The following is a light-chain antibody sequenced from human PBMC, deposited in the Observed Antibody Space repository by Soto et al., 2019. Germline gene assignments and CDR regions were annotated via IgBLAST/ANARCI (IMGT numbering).Light chain of an antibody. Sequence: EIVLTQSAGTLSLSPGERATLSCRASQSVSSSYLAWYQQKPGQAPRLLIYGASSRATGIPDRFSGSGSGTDLTLTISRLEPEAFAVYYCQQYGSSPPWTFGQGTKVEIK. CDR1: QSVSSSY. V-gene: IGKV3-20*01. CDR3: QQYGSSPPWT. CDR2: GAS. J-gene: IGKJ1*01.